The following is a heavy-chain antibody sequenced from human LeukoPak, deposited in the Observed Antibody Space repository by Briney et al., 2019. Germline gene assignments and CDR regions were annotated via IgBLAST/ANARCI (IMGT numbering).Heavy chain of an antibody. CDR1: GYTLTELS. J-gene: IGHJ4*01. V-gene: IGHV1-24*01. CDR3: ATDRSTRFGELGPFRI. CDR2: FDPEDGET. D-gene: IGHD3-10*01. Sequence: EASVKVSCKVSGYTLTELSMHWVRQAPGKGLEWMGGFDPEDGETIYAQKFQGRVTMTEDTSTDTAYMELSSLRSEDTAVYYCATDRSTRFGELGPFRIWGQGTLVTVSS.